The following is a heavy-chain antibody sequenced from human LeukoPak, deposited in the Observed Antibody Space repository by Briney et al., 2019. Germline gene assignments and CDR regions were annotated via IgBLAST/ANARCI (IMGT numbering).Heavy chain of an antibody. CDR2: LNQDGGEK. Sequence: GGSLRLSCAVFGLTFKNSWMTWVRQAPGKGLEWVATLNQDGGEKYYVDSVKGRFTISRDNAKNSLYLQMNSLRAEDTAVYYCARRTYYGMDVWGQGTTVTVSS. V-gene: IGHV3-7*01. CDR1: GLTFKNSW. J-gene: IGHJ6*02. CDR3: ARRTYYGMDV.